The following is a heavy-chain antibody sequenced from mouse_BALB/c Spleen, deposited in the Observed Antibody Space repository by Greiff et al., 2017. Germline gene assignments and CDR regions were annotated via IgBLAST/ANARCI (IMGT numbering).Heavy chain of an antibody. CDR2: ISSGSSTI. CDR3: ARGERGRYFDV. Sequence: EVKLVESGGGLVQPGGSRKLSCAASGFTFSSFGMHWVRQAPEKGLEWVAYISSGSSTIYYADTVKGRFTISRDNPKNTLFLQMTSLRSEDTAVYYCARGERGRYFDVWGAGTTVTVSS. J-gene: IGHJ1*01. CDR1: GFTFSSFG. V-gene: IGHV5-17*02.